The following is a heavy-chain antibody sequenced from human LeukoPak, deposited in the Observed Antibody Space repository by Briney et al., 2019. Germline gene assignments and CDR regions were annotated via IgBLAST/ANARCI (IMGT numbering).Heavy chain of an antibody. CDR1: GGSFSGYY. D-gene: IGHD2-2*01. Sequence: SETLSLACAVYGGSFSGYYWSWIRQPPGKGLEWIGEINHSGSTNYNPSLKSRVTISVDTSKNQFSLKLSSVTAADTAVYYCARGRNIVVVPAAPKRYFDYWGQGTLVTVSS. J-gene: IGHJ4*02. CDR2: INHSGST. V-gene: IGHV4-34*01. CDR3: ARGRNIVVVPAAPKRYFDY.